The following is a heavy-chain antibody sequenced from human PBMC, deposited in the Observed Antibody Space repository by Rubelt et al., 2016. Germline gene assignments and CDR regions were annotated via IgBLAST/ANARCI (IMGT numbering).Heavy chain of an antibody. V-gene: IGHV3-30*02. Sequence: GSLRLSCAASGFTFTTYWMSWVRQAPGKGLEWVAFIRYDGSNKYYADSVKGRFTISRDNSKNTLYLQMNSLRGEDTAVYYCASGRGPDYYYYGMDVWGQGTTVTVSS. J-gene: IGHJ6*02. CDR1: GFTFTTYW. D-gene: IGHD1-1*01. CDR3: ASGRGPDYYYYGMDV. CDR2: IRYDGSNK.